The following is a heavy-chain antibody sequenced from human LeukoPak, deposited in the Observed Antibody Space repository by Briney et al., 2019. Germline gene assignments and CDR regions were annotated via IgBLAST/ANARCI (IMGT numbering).Heavy chain of an antibody. CDR1: GYTFTDYY. V-gene: IGHV7-4-1*02. CDR3: ARDQSSSWSYYYYMDV. J-gene: IGHJ6*03. CDR2: INTNTGNP. Sequence: ASVKVSCKASGYTFTDYYIHWVRQAPGQGLEWMGWINTNTGNPTYAQGFTGRFVFSLDTSVSTAYLQISSLKAEDTAVYYCARDQSSSWSYYYYMDVWGKGTTVTVSS. D-gene: IGHD6-13*01.